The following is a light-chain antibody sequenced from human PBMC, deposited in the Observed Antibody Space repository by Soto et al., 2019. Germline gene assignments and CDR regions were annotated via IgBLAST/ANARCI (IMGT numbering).Light chain of an antibody. V-gene: IGKV3-11*01. CDR2: DAS. CDR3: QHGGT. CDR1: QSVSNY. J-gene: IGKJ5*01. Sequence: EIVLTQSPATLSLSPGERATVSCRASQSVSNYVGWYQQKPGQAPRLLIYDASNRATGIPARFSGSGSGTEFTLTISSLEPEDFAVYYCQHGGTFGQGTRLEIK.